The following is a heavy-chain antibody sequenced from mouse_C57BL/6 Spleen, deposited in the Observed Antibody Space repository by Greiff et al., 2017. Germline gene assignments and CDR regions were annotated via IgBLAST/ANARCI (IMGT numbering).Heavy chain of an antibody. CDR1: GYTFTDYE. CDR3: TRPITTVVAYDFDY. CDR2: IDPETGGT. Sequence: QVQLQQSGAELVRPGASVTLSCKASGYTFTDYEMHWVKQTPVHGLEWIGAIDPETGGTAYNQKFKGKAILTADKSSSTAYMELRSLTSEDSAVYYCTRPITTVVAYDFDYWGQGTTLTVSS. D-gene: IGHD1-1*01. V-gene: IGHV1-15*01. J-gene: IGHJ2*01.